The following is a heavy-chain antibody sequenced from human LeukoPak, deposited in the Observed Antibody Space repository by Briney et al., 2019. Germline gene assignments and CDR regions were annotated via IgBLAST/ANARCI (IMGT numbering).Heavy chain of an antibody. J-gene: IGHJ4*02. D-gene: IGHD6-19*01. CDR3: ARAMEQWLVTLDFDY. V-gene: IGHV3-30-3*01. CDR1: GFTFSSYA. CDR2: ISYDGSNK. Sequence: GGSLRLSCAASGFTFSSYAMHWVRQAPGKGLEWVAVISYDGSNKYYADSVKGRFTISRDNSKNTLYLQMNSLRAEDTAVHYCARAMEQWLVTLDFDYWGQGTLVTVSS.